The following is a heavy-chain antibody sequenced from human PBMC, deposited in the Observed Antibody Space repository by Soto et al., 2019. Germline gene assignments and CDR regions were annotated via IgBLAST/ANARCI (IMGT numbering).Heavy chain of an antibody. D-gene: IGHD3-22*01. CDR2: ISAYNGNT. CDR1: GYTFTIYG. Sequence: ASVKVSCKASGYTFTIYGISWVLQSPVQWLEWMGWISAYNGNTNYAQKLQGRVTMTTDTSTSTAYMELRSLRSDDTAVYYCARDYYDSSGYYSAFDYWGQGTLVTVSS. CDR3: ARDYYDSSGYYSAFDY. J-gene: IGHJ4*02. V-gene: IGHV1-18*01.